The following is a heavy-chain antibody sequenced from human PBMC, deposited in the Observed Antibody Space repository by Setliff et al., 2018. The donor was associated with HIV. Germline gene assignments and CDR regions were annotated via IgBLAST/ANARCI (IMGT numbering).Heavy chain of an antibody. CDR3: AKDVCSGAYCYAYYYYGMDV. CDR2: IRYDGSQK. V-gene: IGHV3-30*02. D-gene: IGHD2-15*01. CDR1: VFTFNNYG. J-gene: IGHJ6*02. Sequence: WGSLRLSCAASVFTFNNYGMNWVRQAPGKGLEWVAFIRYDGSQKYYVDSVKGRFTISRDNSKNTLYLQMNSLRVEDTAVYYCAKDVCSGAYCYAYYYYGMDVWGQGTMVTVSS.